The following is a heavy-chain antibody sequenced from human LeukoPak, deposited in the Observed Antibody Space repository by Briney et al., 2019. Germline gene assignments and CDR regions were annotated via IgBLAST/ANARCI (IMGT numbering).Heavy chain of an antibody. Sequence: PGGSLRLSCAVSGFTFSSDWMIWVRQAPGKGLEWVANINPDGSEKNYVDSVRGRFTISRDNAKNSLDLQMNSLRVEDTAVYYCARDLYRIVVVPHYFDYWGQGTLVTVSS. CDR2: INPDGSEK. CDR1: GFTFSSDW. V-gene: IGHV3-7*01. D-gene: IGHD3-22*01. CDR3: ARDLYRIVVVPHYFDY. J-gene: IGHJ4*02.